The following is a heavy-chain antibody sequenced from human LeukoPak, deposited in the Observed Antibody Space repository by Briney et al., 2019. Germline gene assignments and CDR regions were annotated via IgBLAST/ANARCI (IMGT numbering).Heavy chain of an antibody. D-gene: IGHD2-15*01. J-gene: IGHJ5*02. V-gene: IGHV3-21*01. CDR1: GFTFSSYI. CDR3: ARGVRTVVVVAANNWFDP. CDR2: ISSSSSYI. Sequence: PGGSLRLSCAASGFTFSSYIMNWVRQAPGKGLEWVSSISSSSSYIYYADSVKGRFTISRDNAKNSLYLQMNSLRDEDTAVYYCARGVRTVVVVAANNWFDPWGQGTLVTVSS.